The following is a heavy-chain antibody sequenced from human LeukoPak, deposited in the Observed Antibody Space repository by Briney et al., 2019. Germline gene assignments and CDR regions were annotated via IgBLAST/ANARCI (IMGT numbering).Heavy chain of an antibody. D-gene: IGHD3-3*01. CDR1: GGSISSYY. CDR3: ARLYDFWSGYAWGAFDI. V-gene: IGHV4-59*01. J-gene: IGHJ3*02. Sequence: SETLSLTCTVSGGSISSYYWSWIRQPPGKGLESIGYISYSGSTNYNPSLKSRLTMSVDTSKNQFSLKLSSVTAADTAVYYCARLYDFWSGYAWGAFDIWGRGTMVTVSS. CDR2: ISYSGST.